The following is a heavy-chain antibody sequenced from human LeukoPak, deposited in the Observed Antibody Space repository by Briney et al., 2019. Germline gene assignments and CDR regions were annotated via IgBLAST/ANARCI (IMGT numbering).Heavy chain of an antibody. CDR3: ARFLVLGDAFDI. Sequence: GGSLRLSCAASGFTFSSYAMHWVRQAPGKGLEWVSVIYSGGNTYYADSVKGRFTISRDNSKNTLYLQMNSLRAEDTAVYYCARFLVLGDAFDIWGQGTMVTVSS. V-gene: IGHV3-53*01. J-gene: IGHJ3*02. CDR1: GFTFSSYA. D-gene: IGHD6-13*01. CDR2: IYSGGNT.